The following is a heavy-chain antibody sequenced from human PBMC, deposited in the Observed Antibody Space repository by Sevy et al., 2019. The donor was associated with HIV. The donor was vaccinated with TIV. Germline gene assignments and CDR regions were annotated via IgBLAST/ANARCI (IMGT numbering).Heavy chain of an antibody. CDR3: ARAGGDTVVVTSAIGILIMDV. D-gene: IGHD2-2*02. J-gene: IGHJ6*02. CDR1: GLIFSNYW. CDR2: INQDGSET. Sequence: GGSLRLSCAASGLIFSNYWMTWVRQAPGKGLQWVANINQDGSETYYGDSVKGRFTISRDNAKNSLYLQMNSLRAEDTAVYYCARAGGDTVVVTSAIGILIMDVWGQGTTVTVSS. V-gene: IGHV3-7*01.